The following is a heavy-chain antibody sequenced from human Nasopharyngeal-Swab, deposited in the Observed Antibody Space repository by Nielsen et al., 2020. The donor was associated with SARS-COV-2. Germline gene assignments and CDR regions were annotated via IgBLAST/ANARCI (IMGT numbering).Heavy chain of an antibody. CDR1: GFSVSYNY. J-gene: IGHJ4*02. V-gene: IGHV3-53*01. D-gene: IGHD6-13*01. CDR3: ARMDFIASRDY. CDR2: IYSRGET. Sequence: GGSLRLSCEVSGFSVSYNYMSWVRQAPGKGLEWVAVIYSRGETHYTAAVRGRFTITRDHSKNMVNHQQNSLRAEDTAVYYCARMDFIASRDYWGQGTLVTVSS.